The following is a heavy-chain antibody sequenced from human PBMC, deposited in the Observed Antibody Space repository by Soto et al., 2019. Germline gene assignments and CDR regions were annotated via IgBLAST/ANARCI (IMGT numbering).Heavy chain of an antibody. D-gene: IGHD5-18*01. CDR1: GFSLSNAKMG. Sequence: QVTLKESGPVLVKPTETLTLTCTVSGFSLSNAKMGVSWIRQPPGKALEWLAHIFSNDEKSYTTSLKSMLTISKDTSKSQVVLTMTNIDPVDTATYYCARTVDTTMVFSRFDYWGQGTLVTVSS. V-gene: IGHV2-26*01. J-gene: IGHJ4*02. CDR2: IFSNDEK. CDR3: ARTVDTTMVFSRFDY.